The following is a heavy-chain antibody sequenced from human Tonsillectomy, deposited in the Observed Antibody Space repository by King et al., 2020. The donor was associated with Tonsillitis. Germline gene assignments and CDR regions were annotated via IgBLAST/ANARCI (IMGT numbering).Heavy chain of an antibody. CDR2: ISYDGSNK. CDR1: GFTFSSYG. Sequence: QLVQSGGGVVQPGRSLRLSCAASGFTFSSYGMHWVRQAPGNGLEWVAVISYDGSNKYYADSVKGRFTISRDNSKNTLYLQMNSLRAEDTAVYYCAKGHDYGDYYFDYWGQGTLVTVSS. CDR3: AKGHDYGDYYFDY. D-gene: IGHD4-17*01. J-gene: IGHJ4*02. V-gene: IGHV3-30*18.